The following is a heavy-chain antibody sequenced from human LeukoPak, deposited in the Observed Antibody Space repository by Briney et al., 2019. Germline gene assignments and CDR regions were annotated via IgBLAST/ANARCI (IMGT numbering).Heavy chain of an antibody. CDR1: GFTFSSYW. CDR2: IKQDGSEK. Sequence: PGGSLRLSCAASGFTFSSYWMSWVRQAPGKVLEWVANIKQDGSEKYYVDSVKGRFTISRDNAKNSLYLQMNSLRAEDTAVYYCARDRRQWLAAFFDYWGQGTLVTVSS. J-gene: IGHJ4*02. D-gene: IGHD6-19*01. CDR3: ARDRRQWLAAFFDY. V-gene: IGHV3-7*01.